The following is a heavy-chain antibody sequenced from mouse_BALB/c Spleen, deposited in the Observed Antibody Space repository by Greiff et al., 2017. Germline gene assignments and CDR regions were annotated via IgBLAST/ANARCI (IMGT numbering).Heavy chain of an antibody. Sequence: QVHVKQSGAELAKPGASVKMSCKASGYTFTSYWMHWVKQRPGQGLEWIGYINPSTGYTEYNQKFKDKATLTADKSSSTAYMQLSSLTSEDSAVYYCARSGDGYYLAWFAYWGQGTLVTVSA. J-gene: IGHJ3*01. V-gene: IGHV1-7*01. D-gene: IGHD2-3*01. CDR2: INPSTGYT. CDR1: GYTFTSYW. CDR3: ARSGDGYYLAWFAY.